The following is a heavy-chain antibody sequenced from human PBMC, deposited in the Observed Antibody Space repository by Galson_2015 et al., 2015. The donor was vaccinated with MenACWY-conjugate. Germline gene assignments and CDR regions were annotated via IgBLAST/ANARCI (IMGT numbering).Heavy chain of an antibody. J-gene: IGHJ4*02. V-gene: IGHV2-70*11. D-gene: IGHD3-9*01. CDR3: ARTNYDTLTGYRQSFDY. CDR1: GFSLSTYEMC. Sequence: PALVKPTQTLTLTCTFSGFSLSTYEMCIYWVRQPPGKALEWLARIDWRDNKYYTTSLKTRLTISKDPSTNQGVLTMTNMDPVDTATYYCARTNYDTLTGYRQSFDYWGQGALVTVSS. CDR2: IDWRDNK.